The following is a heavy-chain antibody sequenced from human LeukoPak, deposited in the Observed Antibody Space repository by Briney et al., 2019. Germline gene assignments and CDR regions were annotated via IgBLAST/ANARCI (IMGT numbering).Heavy chain of an antibody. V-gene: IGHV3-30*02. CDR2: IQPDGNDK. CDR3: AKRDRVTEFDY. D-gene: IGHD2-21*02. Sequence: GGSLRLSCATSGFTFNNYGMHWVRPAPGKGLEWVALIQPDGNDKYYVDSVKGRFTVSRDSSKNTLYLQLNSLRAEDTAVYYCAKRDRVTEFDYWGQGTLVTVSS. J-gene: IGHJ4*02. CDR1: GFTFNNYG.